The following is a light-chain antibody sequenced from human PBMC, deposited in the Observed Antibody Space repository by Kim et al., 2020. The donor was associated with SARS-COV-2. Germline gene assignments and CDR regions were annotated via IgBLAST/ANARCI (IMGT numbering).Light chain of an antibody. V-gene: IGKV1-5*03. J-gene: IGKJ4*01. Sequence: ASVGDRVTIPCRASQSISTWLDWYKQNPGKAPKVLIYEASSLESGVPSRFSGSGSGTEFTLTISSLQPDDVATYYCQQYNSYPLTFGGGTKVDIK. CDR2: EAS. CDR1: QSISTW. CDR3: QQYNSYPLT.